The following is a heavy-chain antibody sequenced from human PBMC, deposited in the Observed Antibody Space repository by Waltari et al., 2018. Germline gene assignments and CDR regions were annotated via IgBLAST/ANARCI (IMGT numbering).Heavy chain of an antibody. CDR1: GGTYSSYG. CDR2: IIPIFGTA. J-gene: IGHJ4*02. CDR3: ASTTVVTPSPFDY. V-gene: IGHV1-69*13. Sequence: QVQLGQSGAEVKKPGSGGKVSCQAAGGTYSSYGTNGVRQAPGQGLEWMGRIIPIFGTANYAQKFQGRVTITADKSTSTAYMELSSLRSEDTAVYYCASTTVVTPSPFDYWGQGSLVTVSS. D-gene: IGHD4-17*01.